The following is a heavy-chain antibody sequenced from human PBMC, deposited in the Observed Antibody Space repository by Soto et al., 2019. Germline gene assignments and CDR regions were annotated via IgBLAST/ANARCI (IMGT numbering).Heavy chain of an antibody. CDR3: ARGVGPLVSSTTGWFDP. V-gene: IGHV1-18*01. D-gene: IGHD2-2*01. J-gene: IGHJ5*02. Sequence: QVQLVQCGAEVKKPGASVKVSCKASGYTYTSYAISWVRQAHGQGLEWMGWISAYNGNTNYAQKLQGRVTMTTDASTSTAYMEARIPRSDDAAVYYCARGVGPLVSSTTGWFDPWGQGTLVTVSS. CDR2: ISAYNGNT. CDR1: GYTYTSYA.